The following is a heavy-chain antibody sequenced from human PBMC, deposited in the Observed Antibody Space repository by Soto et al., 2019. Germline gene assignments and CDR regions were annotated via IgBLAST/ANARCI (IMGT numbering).Heavy chain of an antibody. CDR3: AKVPKRYRGYYYDSRDQQPYYKYYGMDV. Sequence: PGGSLRLSCAASGFTFKNYGIHWVRQAPGKGLEWVAVISDDGSHRYHADSVKGRFTISRDNFKNTVYLQMISLRAEDTAVYYCAKVPKRYRGYYYDSRDQQPYYKYYGMDVWGQGTTVTVSS. CDR1: GFTFKNYG. V-gene: IGHV3-30*18. CDR2: ISDDGSHR. J-gene: IGHJ6*02. D-gene: IGHD3-22*01.